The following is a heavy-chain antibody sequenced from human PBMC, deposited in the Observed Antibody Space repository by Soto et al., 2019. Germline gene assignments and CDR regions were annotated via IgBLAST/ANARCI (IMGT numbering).Heavy chain of an antibody. D-gene: IGHD5-12*01. CDR3: AKDLKVDIVAPIEHYFDS. CDR1: GFTFSSYA. J-gene: IGHJ4*02. Sequence: EVQLLESGGGLVQPGGSLRLSCAASGFTFSSYAMSWVRQAPGKGLEWVSAISGSGGSTYYADSVKGRFTISRDKSKNTLYLQMNSLRAEDTAVYYCAKDLKVDIVAPIEHYFDSWGQGTLVTVSS. V-gene: IGHV3-23*01. CDR2: ISGSGGST.